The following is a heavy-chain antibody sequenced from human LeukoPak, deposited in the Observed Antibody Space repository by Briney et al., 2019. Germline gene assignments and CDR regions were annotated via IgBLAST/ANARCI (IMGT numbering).Heavy chain of an antibody. CDR2: IYYSGST. CDR1: GGSISSYY. Sequence: SETLSLTCTVSGGSISSYYWSWIRQPPGKGLEWIGYIYYSGSTNYNPSLKSRVTISVDTSKNQFSLKLSSVTAADTAVYHCAREGGDAIQRGLDIWGQGTMVTVSS. V-gene: IGHV4-59*12. CDR3: AREGGDAIQRGLDI. D-gene: IGHD2-8*01. J-gene: IGHJ3*02.